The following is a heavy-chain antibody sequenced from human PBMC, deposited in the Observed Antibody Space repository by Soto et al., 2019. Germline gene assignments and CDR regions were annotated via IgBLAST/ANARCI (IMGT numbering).Heavy chain of an antibody. D-gene: IGHD6-19*01. J-gene: IGHJ4*02. CDR1: GFTFGFNA. CDR2: ISAGGVST. V-gene: IGHV3-23*01. CDR3: ARVGVAVAGTYFDI. Sequence: GGSLRLSCAATGFTFGFNALSWVRQAPGKGLEWVSSISAGGVSTNYADSVRGRFTISRDNAKNSLYLQMNSLRAEDTALYYCARVGVAVAGTYFDIWGQGTLVTVSS.